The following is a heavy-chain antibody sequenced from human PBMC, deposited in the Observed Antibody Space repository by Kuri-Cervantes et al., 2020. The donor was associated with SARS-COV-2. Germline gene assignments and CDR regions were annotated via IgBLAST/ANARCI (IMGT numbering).Heavy chain of an antibody. CDR3: ARDCSSPYKYYYYYYMDV. CDR1: GFTFSSYS. Sequence: GESLKISCAASGFTFSSYSMNWVRQAPGKGLEWVSSISGTSSYIYYADSVKGRFTISRDNAKNSLYLQMNSLRAEDTAVYYCARDCSSPYKYYYYYYMDVWGKGTTVTVSS. D-gene: IGHD6-13*01. CDR2: ISGTSSYI. V-gene: IGHV3-21*01. J-gene: IGHJ6*03.